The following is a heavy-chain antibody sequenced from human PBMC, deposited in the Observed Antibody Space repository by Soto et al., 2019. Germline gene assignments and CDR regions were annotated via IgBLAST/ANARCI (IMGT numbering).Heavy chain of an antibody. J-gene: IGHJ4*02. CDR1: GASISYGSYY. V-gene: IGHV4-31*03. D-gene: IGHD6-6*01. CDR3: ARGGSSGYK. CDR2: IYFSGST. Sequence: QVQLQESGPGLVKPSQTLSLSCSVSGASISYGSYYWTWIRQHPGKGLEWIGNIYFSGSTYYNTSLKSRITVSIDESENHFSLKLSSVTAADTAVYYCARGGSSGYKWGQGTLVTVSS.